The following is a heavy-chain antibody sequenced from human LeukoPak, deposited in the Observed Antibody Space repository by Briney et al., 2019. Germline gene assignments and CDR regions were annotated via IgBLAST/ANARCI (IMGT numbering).Heavy chain of an antibody. D-gene: IGHD4-23*01. V-gene: IGHV4-59*01. J-gene: IGHJ2*01. CDR2: VYYRGTT. CDR3: AKDLEHGGNSIWYFDL. Sequence: PSETLSLTCTISVGSISSYYWSWIRQPPGKGLEWIGYVYYRGTTNYNPSLKSRVTISADTSKIQFTLKLSSVTAADTAVYYCAKDLEHGGNSIWYFDLWGRGTLVTVSS. CDR1: VGSISSYY.